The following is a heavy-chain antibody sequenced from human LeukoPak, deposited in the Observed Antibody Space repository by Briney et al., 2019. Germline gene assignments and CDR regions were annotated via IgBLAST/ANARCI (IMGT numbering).Heavy chain of an antibody. CDR3: ARAGAGRGRGGPNWFDP. Sequence: SETLSLTCAAYGSPFSGYYWSWIRQPPGKGLEWSGEINHSGSTNYNPSLKSRVTISVDTSKNQSSLKLSSVTAAETAVYYCARAGAGRGRGGPNWFDPWGQGTLVTVSS. J-gene: IGHJ5*02. CDR1: GSPFSGYY. CDR2: INHSGST. V-gene: IGHV4-34*01. D-gene: IGHD3-10*01.